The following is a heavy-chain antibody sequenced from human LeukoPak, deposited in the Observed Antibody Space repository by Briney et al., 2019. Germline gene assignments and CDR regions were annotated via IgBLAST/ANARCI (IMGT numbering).Heavy chain of an antibody. D-gene: IGHD3-22*01. CDR3: ARTYYYDSSGYYYVPNYAFDI. Sequence: SQTLSLTCTVSGGSISSGDYYWSWIRQPPGKGLEWIGYIYYSASTYYNPSLKSRVTTSVDTSKNQFSLKLSSVTAADTAVYYCARTYYYDSSGYYYVPNYAFDIWGQGTMVTVSS. V-gene: IGHV4-30-4*01. CDR2: IYYSAST. CDR1: GGSISSGDYY. J-gene: IGHJ3*02.